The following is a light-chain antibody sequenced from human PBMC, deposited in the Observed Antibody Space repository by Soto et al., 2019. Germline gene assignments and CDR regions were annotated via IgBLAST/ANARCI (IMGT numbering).Light chain of an antibody. CDR3: QKYNGAPLT. Sequence: DIQMTQSPSSLSASVGDRVTLTCRASQGISNYLAWYQQKPGKVPKLLIYAASTLQSGVPSRFSGSGSGTDFTLTISSLQPEDVATYYCQKYNGAPLTFGPGTKVDLK. CDR1: QGISNY. V-gene: IGKV1-27*01. J-gene: IGKJ3*01. CDR2: AAS.